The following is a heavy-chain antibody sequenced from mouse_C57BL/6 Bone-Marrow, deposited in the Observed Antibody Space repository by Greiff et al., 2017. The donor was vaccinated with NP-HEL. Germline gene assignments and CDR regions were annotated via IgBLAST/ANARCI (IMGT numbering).Heavy chain of an antibody. D-gene: IGHD1-1*01. J-gene: IGHJ1*03. Sequence: VEPGDSVKISCKASGYSFTGYFMNWVMQSHGKSLEWIGRINPYNGDTFYNQKFKGKATLTVDKSSSTAHMELRSLTSEDSAVYYCAIQLLRYWYFDVWGTGTTVTVSS. V-gene: IGHV1-20*01. CDR3: AIQLLRYWYFDV. CDR1: GYSFTGYF. CDR2: INPYNGDT.